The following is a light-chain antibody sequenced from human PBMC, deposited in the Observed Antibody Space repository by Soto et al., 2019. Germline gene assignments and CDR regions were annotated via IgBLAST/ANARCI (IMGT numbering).Light chain of an antibody. CDR1: QTISSW. V-gene: IGKV1-5*03. CDR3: QQYSSYPFT. CDR2: KAS. Sequence: DIQMTQSPSILSASVGDRVTITCRASQTISSWLAWYQQKPGKAPKVLIYKASSLETGVPSRFSGSGSGTEFTLPISSLQPDDFATYYCQQYSSYPFTFGQGTKLEIK. J-gene: IGKJ2*01.